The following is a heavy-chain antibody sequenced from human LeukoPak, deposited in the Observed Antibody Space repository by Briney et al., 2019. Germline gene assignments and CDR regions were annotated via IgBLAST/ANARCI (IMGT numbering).Heavy chain of an antibody. CDR1: VFTFNICS. CDR3: ARDPGVTIFGVVKAGYYGMDV. V-gene: IGHV3-21*01. J-gene: IGHJ6*02. Sequence: PGVSLRLFCAASVFTFNICSINWVRQSPGKGREGVSSISNSCSYIYYADSVKGRFTLSRDNAKNSLYLQMNSLRAEDTAVYYCARDPGVTIFGVVKAGYYGMDVWGQGPTVTVS. D-gene: IGHD3-3*01. CDR2: ISNSCSYI.